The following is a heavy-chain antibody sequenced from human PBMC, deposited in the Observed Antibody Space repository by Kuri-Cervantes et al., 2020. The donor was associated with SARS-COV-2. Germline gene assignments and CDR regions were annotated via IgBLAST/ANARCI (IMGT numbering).Heavy chain of an antibody. J-gene: IGHJ3*02. CDR2: IDQDGSEQ. V-gene: IGHV3-7*01. CDR1: GFTFSSYW. Sequence: GESLKISCAASGFTFSSYWMSWVRQAPGKGLEWVANIDQDGSEQYYVDSMKGRFSISRDNSKNTLYLQMNSLRAEDTAVYYCARESTGEGAFDIWGQGTMVTVSS. D-gene: IGHD7-27*01. CDR3: ARESTGEGAFDI.